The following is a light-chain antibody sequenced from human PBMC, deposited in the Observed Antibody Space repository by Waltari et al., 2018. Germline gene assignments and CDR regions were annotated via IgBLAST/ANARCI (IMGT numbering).Light chain of an antibody. CDR3: QQRANWPIT. J-gene: IGKJ5*01. V-gene: IGKV3-11*01. Sequence: EIVLTQSPATLSLSPGERATLSCRASQSIYNYLAWYQQKPGQAPRRLIYDASYRATGIPVRLTGSGSGTDFTLTISSLEPEDFAVYYCQQRANWPITFGQGTRLEIK. CDR1: QSIYNY. CDR2: DAS.